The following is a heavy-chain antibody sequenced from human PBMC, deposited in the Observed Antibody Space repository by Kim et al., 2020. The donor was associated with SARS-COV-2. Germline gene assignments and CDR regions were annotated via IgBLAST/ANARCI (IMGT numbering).Heavy chain of an antibody. V-gene: IGHV3-53*01. Sequence: GGSLRLSCAVSGITVGVNYMSWVRQAPGKGLEWVSVVSAAFNTYYADSVKGRFTIARDDSKNILYLEMSSLRAEDTAVYYCSRPNSEKDPWAFDLWGQGTMVAASS. CDR1: GITVGVNY. J-gene: IGHJ3*01. CDR3: SRPNSEKDPWAFDL. D-gene: IGHD2-8*01. CDR2: VSAAFNT.